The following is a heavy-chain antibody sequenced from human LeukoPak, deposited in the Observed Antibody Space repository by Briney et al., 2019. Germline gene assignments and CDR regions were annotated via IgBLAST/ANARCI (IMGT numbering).Heavy chain of an antibody. CDR2: ISYDGSNR. Sequence: GGSLRLSCAASGFTFSSYAMHWVRQAPGKGLEWVAVISYDGSNRYYADSVKGRFTISRDNSKNTLYLQMNSVRAEDTAVYYCAREGIDYYDSSGYYITPPFDYWGQGTLVTVSS. V-gene: IGHV3-30*04. D-gene: IGHD3-22*01. CDR1: GFTFSSYA. CDR3: AREGIDYYDSSGYYITPPFDY. J-gene: IGHJ4*02.